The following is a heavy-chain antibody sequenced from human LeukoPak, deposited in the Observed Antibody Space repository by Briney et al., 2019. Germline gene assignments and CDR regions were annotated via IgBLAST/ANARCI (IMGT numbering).Heavy chain of an antibody. D-gene: IGHD3-22*01. V-gene: IGHV3-11*04. CDR1: GFTFSDYY. J-gene: IGHJ4*02. CDR3: AGRDYYDSSGYYYGFDY. CDR2: ISSSGSTI. Sequence: GGSLRLSCAASGFTFSDYYMSWIRQARGKGLEWVSYISSSGSTIYYADSVKGRFTISRDNAKNSLYLQMNSLRAEDTAVYYCAGRDYYDSSGYYYGFDYWGQGTLVTVSS.